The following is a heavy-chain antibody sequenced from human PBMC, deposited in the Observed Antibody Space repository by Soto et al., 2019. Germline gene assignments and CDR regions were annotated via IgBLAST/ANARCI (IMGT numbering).Heavy chain of an antibody. CDR2: IYYSGST. CDR1: GGSISSGGYY. J-gene: IGHJ4*02. D-gene: IGHD2-2*01. CDR3: ARSSTSANYFDY. V-gene: IGHV4-31*03. Sequence: SEPLSLTCTVSGGSISSGGYYWSWIRQHPGKGLEWIGYIYYSGSTYYNPSLKSRVTISVDTSKNQFSLKLSSVTAADTAVYYCARSSTSANYFDYWGQGTLVTVSS.